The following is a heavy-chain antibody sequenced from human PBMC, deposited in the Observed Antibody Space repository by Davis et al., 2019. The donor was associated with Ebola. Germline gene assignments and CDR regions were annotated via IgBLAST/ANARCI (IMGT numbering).Heavy chain of an antibody. CDR3: ARGWLRRGLDA. CDR1: GDSVSIGG. V-gene: IGHV6-1*01. J-gene: IGHJ6*04. D-gene: IGHD3-10*01. CDR2: TYYRSKWYN. Sequence: HSQTLSLTCAISGDSVSIGGWNWIRQSPSRGLEWLGRTYYRSKWYNDYAVPVKSRLTINPDTSKNQFSLQLNSVTPEDTALYFCARGWLRRGLDAWGEGTAVTVSS.